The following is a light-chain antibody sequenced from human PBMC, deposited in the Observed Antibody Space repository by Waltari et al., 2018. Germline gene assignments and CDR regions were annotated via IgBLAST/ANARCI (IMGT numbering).Light chain of an antibody. V-gene: IGKV1-5*03. CDR2: KAS. CDR1: QRISSW. J-gene: IGKJ4*01. Sequence: DIQMTPSPFTLSASVGDRVTIPCRASQRISSWLAWYQQKPGKAPKLLIYKASSLESGVPSRFSGSGSGTEFTLTISSLQPDDFATYYCQQYNSYSALTFGGGTKVEIK. CDR3: QQYNSYSALT.